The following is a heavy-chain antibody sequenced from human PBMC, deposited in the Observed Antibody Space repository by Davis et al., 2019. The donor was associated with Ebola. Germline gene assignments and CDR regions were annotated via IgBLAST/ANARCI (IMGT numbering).Heavy chain of an antibody. V-gene: IGHV3-7*01. CDR1: GFTFSSYW. CDR3: ATHFGVVTEGSFDD. D-gene: IGHD2-21*02. CDR2: IKQDGSEK. Sequence: GGSLRLSCAASGFTFSSYWMSWVRQAPGKGLEWVANIKQDGSEKYYVDSVKGRFTISRDDAKSSLYLQMNNLRAEDTAVYYCATHFGVVTEGSFDDWGQGTLVTVSS. J-gene: IGHJ4*02.